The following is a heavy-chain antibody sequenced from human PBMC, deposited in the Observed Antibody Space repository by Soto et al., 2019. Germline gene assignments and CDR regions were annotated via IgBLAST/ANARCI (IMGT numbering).Heavy chain of an antibody. D-gene: IGHD2-2*01. J-gene: IGHJ5*02. V-gene: IGHV4-34*01. CDR1: GGSFSSYY. CDR2: INHSGST. CDR3: ARGLFVVVPAAIERYNWFDP. Sequence: SETLSLTCAVYGGSFSSYYWSWIRQPPGKGLEWIGEINHSGSTNYNPSLKSRVTISVDTSKNQFSLKLSSVTAADTAVYYCARGLFVVVPAAIERYNWFDPWGQGTLVTVSS.